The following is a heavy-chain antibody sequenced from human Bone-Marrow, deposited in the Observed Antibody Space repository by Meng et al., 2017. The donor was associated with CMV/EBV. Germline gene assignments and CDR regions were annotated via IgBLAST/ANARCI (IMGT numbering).Heavy chain of an antibody. V-gene: IGHV4-59*11. Sequence: SETLSLTCSVSGGSISSHYWSWIRQPPGKGLEWIGNIYYSGSTNYNPSLKSRVTISVDTSKNQFSLKLSSVTAADTAVYYCAKNVVGGWFDPWGQGTLVTGSS. CDR2: IYYSGST. J-gene: IGHJ5*02. CDR1: GGSISSHY. CDR3: AKNVVGGWFDP. D-gene: IGHD2-15*01.